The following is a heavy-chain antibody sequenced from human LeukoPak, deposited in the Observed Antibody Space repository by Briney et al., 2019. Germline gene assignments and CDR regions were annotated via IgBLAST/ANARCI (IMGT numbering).Heavy chain of an antibody. CDR2: INPSGGST. D-gene: IGHD3-10*01. Sequence: ASVKVSCKASGYTFTSYYMHWVRQAPGQGLEWMGIINPSGGSTSYAQKFQGRVTITADKSTSTAYMELSSLRSEDTAVYYCAREDYYGSGVRGEFDPWGQGTPVTVSS. CDR1: GYTFTSYY. J-gene: IGHJ5*02. CDR3: AREDYYGSGVRGEFDP. V-gene: IGHV1-46*01.